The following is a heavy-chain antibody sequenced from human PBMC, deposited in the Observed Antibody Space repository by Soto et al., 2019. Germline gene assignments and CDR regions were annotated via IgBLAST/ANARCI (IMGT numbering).Heavy chain of an antibody. J-gene: IGHJ6*02. CDR1: GGSISSSNW. CDR2: IYHSGST. V-gene: IGHV4-4*02. CDR3: ARYTVTIDYYYGMDV. Sequence: SETLSLTCAVFGGSISSSNWWRWVRQPPGKGLEWIGEIYHSGSTNYNPSLKSRVTISVDKSKNQFSLKLSSVTAADTAVYYCARYTVTIDYYYGMDVWGQGTTVTVSS. D-gene: IGHD4-17*01.